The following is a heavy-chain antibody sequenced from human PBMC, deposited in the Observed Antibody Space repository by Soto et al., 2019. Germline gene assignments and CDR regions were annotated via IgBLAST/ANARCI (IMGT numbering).Heavy chain of an antibody. CDR1: GGTFSRNT. CDR3: ARQFDSDTSGYYYAY. CDR2: IMPIFGSA. Sequence: SVKVSCKSSGGTFSRNTISWVRQAPGQGLEWMGGIMPIFGSANYAQKFQGRVTITADENTRTVYMELSRLRSEDTAIYYCARQFDSDTSGYYYAYWGQGTLVTVSS. V-gene: IGHV1-69*13. J-gene: IGHJ4*02. D-gene: IGHD3-22*01.